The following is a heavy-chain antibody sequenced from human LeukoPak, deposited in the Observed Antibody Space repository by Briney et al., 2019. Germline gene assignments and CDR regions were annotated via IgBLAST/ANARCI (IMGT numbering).Heavy chain of an antibody. CDR3: AKDLGKTQWELPPWWFDP. CDR1: GFTFSSYG. Sequence: GGSLRLSCAASGFTFSSYGMHWVRQAPGKGLEWVSAISGSGGSTYYADSVKGRFTISRDNSKNTLYLQMNSLRAEDTAVYYCAKDLGKTQWELPPWWFDPWGQGTLVTVSS. V-gene: IGHV3-23*01. CDR2: ISGSGGST. J-gene: IGHJ5*02. D-gene: IGHD1-26*01.